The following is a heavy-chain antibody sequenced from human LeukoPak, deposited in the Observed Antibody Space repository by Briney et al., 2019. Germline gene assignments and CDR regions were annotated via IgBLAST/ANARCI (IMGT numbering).Heavy chain of an antibody. J-gene: IGHJ4*02. CDR3: ARLDYYFDY. CDR1: GFTFSSYW. V-gene: IGHV3-7*01. Sequence: GGSLRLSCAASGFTFSSYWMRWVRQAPGKGLEWVANIKQDGSEKNYVDSVKGRFTISRDNAKNSLYLRMNSLRAEDTAVYYCARLDYYFDYWGQGTLVTVSS. D-gene: IGHD3/OR15-3a*01. CDR2: IKQDGSEK.